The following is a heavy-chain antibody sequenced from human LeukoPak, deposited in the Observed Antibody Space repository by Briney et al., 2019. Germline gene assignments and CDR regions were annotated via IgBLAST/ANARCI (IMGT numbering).Heavy chain of an antibody. Sequence: NPSETLSLTCTVSGGSISSGDYSWSWIRQPPGKGLEWIGYIYYSGSTYYNPSLKSRVTTSVDTSKNQFSLKLSSVTAADTAVYYCASVITGTTGDLYFDYWGQGTLVTVSS. CDR1: GGSISSGDYS. CDR3: ASVITGTTGDLYFDY. V-gene: IGHV4-30-4*01. CDR2: IYYSGST. D-gene: IGHD1-7*01. J-gene: IGHJ4*02.